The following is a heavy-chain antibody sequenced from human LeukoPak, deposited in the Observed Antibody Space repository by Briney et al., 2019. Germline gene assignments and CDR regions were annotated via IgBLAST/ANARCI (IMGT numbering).Heavy chain of an antibody. CDR3: ARGGYYHDTSGYTLFDS. CDR2: IYYSGST. CDR1: GGSISSYY. Sequence: SETLSLTCTVSGGSISSYYWNWIRQPPGKGLEWIGYIYYSGSTYYNPSLKSRVTISLDMSKNQFSLELSSVTAADTAVYYCARGGYYHDTSGYTLFDSWGQGTLVTVSS. J-gene: IGHJ4*02. V-gene: IGHV4-59*12. D-gene: IGHD3-22*01.